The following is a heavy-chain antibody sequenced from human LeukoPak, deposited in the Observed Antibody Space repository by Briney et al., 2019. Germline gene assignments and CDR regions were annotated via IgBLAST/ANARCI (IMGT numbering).Heavy chain of an antibody. CDR1: GGSISSSSYY. CDR2: IYYRGGT. Sequence: SETLSLTCTVSGGSISSSSYYWDWIRQSPGNGLEWIGSIYYRGGTSYNPSLKSRVTISLDTSKNQFSLKLRSVTAADTAVYYCGSEHIVVVTSPALDYWGQGTLVTVSS. D-gene: IGHD2-21*02. J-gene: IGHJ4*01. CDR3: GSEHIVVVTSPALDY. V-gene: IGHV4-39*07.